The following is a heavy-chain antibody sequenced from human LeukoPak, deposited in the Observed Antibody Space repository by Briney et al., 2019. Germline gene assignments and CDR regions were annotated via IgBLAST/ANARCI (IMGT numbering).Heavy chain of an antibody. J-gene: IGHJ4*02. CDR1: GFTLSNYW. V-gene: IGHV3-7*01. CDR3: ARALDSSSSRYQAFEE. D-gene: IGHD2-2*01. Sequence: PGGSLRLSCSASGFTLSNYWMSWVRQAPGKGLEWVANIKQEESEKYYVDSVKGRFTISRDNAKSSLYLQMNSLRAEDTAVYYCARALDSSSSRYQAFEEWGQGTLVTVSS. CDR2: IKQEESEK.